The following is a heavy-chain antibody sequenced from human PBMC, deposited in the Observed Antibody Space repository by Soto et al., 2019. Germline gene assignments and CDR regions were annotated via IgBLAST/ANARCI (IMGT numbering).Heavy chain of an antibody. D-gene: IGHD6-19*01. V-gene: IGHV4-4*02. J-gene: IGHJ4*02. CDR1: GDSVTSNVW. Sequence: SETLSLTCAVSGDSVTSNVWWSWVRQPPGKGLEWIGEAYHNGLTDYNPSLKSRVTMSVDTSKNEFSLKLTSLTAADTAIYYCARDAAVPGESDRFDYWGQGALVTV. CDR2: AYHNGLT. CDR3: ARDAAVPGESDRFDY.